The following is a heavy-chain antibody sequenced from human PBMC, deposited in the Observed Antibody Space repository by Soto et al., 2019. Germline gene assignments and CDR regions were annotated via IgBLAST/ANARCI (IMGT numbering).Heavy chain of an antibody. J-gene: IGHJ3*02. CDR3: AREMRGSAFDI. CDR1: GYTFTDYF. CDR2: IDPNTGGT. D-gene: IGHD1-26*01. V-gene: IGHV1-2*04. Sequence: QGQLVQSGAEVKKPGASVKVSCKASGYTFTDYFIHWVRQAPGQGLEWMGWIDPNTGGTNYAQKFQGWATMTRDSSISTAYMDLNSLKSDDTAVYFCAREMRGSAFDIWGPGTIVSVSS.